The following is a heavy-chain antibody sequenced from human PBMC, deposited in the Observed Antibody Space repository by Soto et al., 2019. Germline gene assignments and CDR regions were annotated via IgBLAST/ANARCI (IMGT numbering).Heavy chain of an antibody. CDR3: ARDGTGQRGMDV. CDR1: GFMFSSHG. CDR2: IWYDGSNK. V-gene: IGHV3-30*19. Sequence: QVHLVESGGGVVQPGRSLRLSCAASGFMFSSHGMHWIRQAPGKGLEWVAVIWYDGSNKYYADSVKGRFTISRDNSKNTLYLQMNSLRAEDTAVYYCARDGTGQRGMDVWGQGTTVTVSS. D-gene: IGHD1-26*01. J-gene: IGHJ6*02.